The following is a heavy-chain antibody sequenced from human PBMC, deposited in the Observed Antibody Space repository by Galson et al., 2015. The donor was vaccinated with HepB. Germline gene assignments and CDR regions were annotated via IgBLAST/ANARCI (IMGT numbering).Heavy chain of an antibody. Sequence: SLRLSCAVSGFTVNSNYMCWVRQAPGKGLEWVSIIYNNGGTDYADSVKGRFTISRDDSKNTLYLQMKSLRAEDTAVYYCTRGSGYNSGWANHWGQGTLVTVSS. J-gene: IGHJ5*02. CDR1: GFTVNSNY. CDR3: TRGSGYNSGWANH. D-gene: IGHD6-19*01. CDR2: IYNNGGT. V-gene: IGHV3-66*01.